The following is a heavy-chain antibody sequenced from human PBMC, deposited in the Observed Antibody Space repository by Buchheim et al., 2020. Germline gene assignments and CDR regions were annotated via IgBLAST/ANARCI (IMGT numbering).Heavy chain of an antibody. CDR2: ISSDGTNK. J-gene: IGHJ4*02. Sequence: QVQLVESGGGVVQPGRSLRLSCAASGFTFSSYAMHWVRQAPGKGLEWVAVISSDGTNKYYADSVKGRFTISRDGSKSTLFLQMISPRGDDTAVYYCARGRGSYSFDSWGQGTL. D-gene: IGHD1-26*01. V-gene: IGHV3-30*04. CDR1: GFTFSSYA. CDR3: ARGRGSYSFDS.